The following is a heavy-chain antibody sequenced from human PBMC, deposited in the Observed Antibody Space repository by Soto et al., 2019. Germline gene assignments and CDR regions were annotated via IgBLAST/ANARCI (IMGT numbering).Heavy chain of an antibody. CDR3: ARDSFTMVRGVIPYFDY. V-gene: IGHV1-3*01. CDR2: INAGDDKT. D-gene: IGHD3-10*01. CDR1: GYTFISYP. Sequence: QVQLVQSGAEVKKPGASVKISCKASGYTFISYPMHWVRQAPGQRPEWMGWINAGDDKTQYSQKFQGRVTITRDTSASTGYRVLSSLTSEDTAVYYCARDSFTMVRGVIPYFDYWGQGTLVTVSS. J-gene: IGHJ4*02.